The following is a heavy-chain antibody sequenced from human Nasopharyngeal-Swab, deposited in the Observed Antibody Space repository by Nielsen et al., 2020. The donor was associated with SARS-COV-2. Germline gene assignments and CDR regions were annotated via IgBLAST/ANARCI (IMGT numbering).Heavy chain of an antibody. V-gene: IGHV3-9*01. D-gene: IGHD4-17*01. CDR2: ITWNSGTI. CDR3: AKDKLVAMTTVTLFDG. Sequence: SLKISCAASGFTFSSYAMSWVRQAPGKGLEWVSSITWNSGTIDYADSVRGRFTISRDNSKNSISLQMNSLRPEDTALYYCAKDKLVAMTTVTLFDGWGQGTLVTVSS. J-gene: IGHJ4*02. CDR1: GFTFSSYA.